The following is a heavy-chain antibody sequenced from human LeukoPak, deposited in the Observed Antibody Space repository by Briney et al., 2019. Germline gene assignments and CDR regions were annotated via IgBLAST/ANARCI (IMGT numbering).Heavy chain of an antibody. V-gene: IGHV3-74*01. D-gene: IGHD2-15*01. CDR1: GFTFCSNW. J-gene: IGHJ4*02. CDR2: INTDGSKT. CDR3: AREGLRVVNFDY. Sequence: HPGGSLRLSCAVSGFTFCSNWMNWVRQAPGKGLVWVSRINTDGSKTYYADSVKGRFTISRDNAKNTVYLQMNSLRAEDTAVYYCAREGLRVVNFDYWGQGTLVTVSS.